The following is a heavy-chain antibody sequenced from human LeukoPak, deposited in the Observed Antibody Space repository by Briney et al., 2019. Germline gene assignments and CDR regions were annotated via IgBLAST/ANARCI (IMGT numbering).Heavy chain of an antibody. CDR1: GGSISSGGYY. V-gene: IGHV4-30-4*08. Sequence: PSQTLSLTCTVSGGSISSGGYYWSWIRQHPGKGLEWIGYIYYSGSTYYNPSLKSRFTISIDTSKNQFSLKLSSVTAADTAVYYCASTYYYGSGSYGPFDYWGQGTLVTVSS. CDR3: ASTYYYGSGSYGPFDY. CDR2: IYYSGST. J-gene: IGHJ4*02. D-gene: IGHD3-10*01.